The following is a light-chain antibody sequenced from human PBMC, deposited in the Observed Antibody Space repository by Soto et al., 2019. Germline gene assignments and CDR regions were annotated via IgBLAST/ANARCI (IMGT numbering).Light chain of an antibody. Sequence: EIVLTQSPVTLSLSPGERATLSCRASQSVSSSYLAWYQQKPGQAPRLLMYGAFTRATGIPARFSGSGSGTEFTLTINSLQAEDFVVYYCQQYIDWPYTFGQGTKVDI. J-gene: IGKJ2*01. V-gene: IGKV3-15*01. CDR1: QSVSSSY. CDR3: QQYIDWPYT. CDR2: GAF.